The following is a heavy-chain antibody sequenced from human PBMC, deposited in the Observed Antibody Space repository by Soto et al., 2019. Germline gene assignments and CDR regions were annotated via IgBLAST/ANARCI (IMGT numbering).Heavy chain of an antibody. CDR2: IYHSGST. D-gene: IGHD3-22*01. CDR1: GGSISSGGYS. CDR3: AREAPVVGDAFDI. Sequence: QLQLQESGSGLVKPSQTLSLTCAVSGGSISSGGYSWSWIRQPPGKGLEWIGYIYHSGSTYYNPSLKSRVTISVDRSKNQFSLKLSSVTATDTAVYYCAREAPVVGDAFDIWGQGTMVTVSS. V-gene: IGHV4-30-2*01. J-gene: IGHJ3*02.